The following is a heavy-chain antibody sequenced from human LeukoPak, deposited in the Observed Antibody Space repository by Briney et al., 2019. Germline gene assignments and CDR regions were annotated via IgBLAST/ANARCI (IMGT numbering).Heavy chain of an antibody. J-gene: IGHJ6*03. CDR1: GGSFSGYY. Sequence: SETLSLTCAVYGGSFSGYYWSWIRQPPGKGLEWIGEINHSGYTNYNPSLKSRVTISVDTSKKQFSLKLTSVTAADTAVYYCARVGGSYYYSYYYMDVWGKGTTVTVSS. CDR2: INHSGYT. CDR3: ARVGGSYYYSYYYMDV. V-gene: IGHV4-34*01. D-gene: IGHD1-26*01.